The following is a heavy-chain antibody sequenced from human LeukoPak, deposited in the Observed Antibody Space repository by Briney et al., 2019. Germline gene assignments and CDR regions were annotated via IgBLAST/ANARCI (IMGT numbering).Heavy chain of an antibody. Sequence: VASVKVSCKASVGTFSSYAISWVRQAPGQGLEWLGWMNPNSGDTLYAQKFQGRFTMTRNTSISTAYMELSSLRSDDTAVFYCSRSRWLRFGAMDVWGQGTTVIVSS. D-gene: IGHD5-12*01. CDR2: MNPNSGDT. CDR3: SRSRWLRFGAMDV. J-gene: IGHJ6*02. CDR1: VGTFSSYA. V-gene: IGHV1-8*02.